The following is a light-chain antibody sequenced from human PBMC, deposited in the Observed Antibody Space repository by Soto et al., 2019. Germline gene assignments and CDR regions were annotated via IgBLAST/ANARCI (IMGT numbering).Light chain of an antibody. J-gene: IGKJ1*01. V-gene: IGKV3-20*01. CDR1: RSVSSSY. CDR2: GAS. CDR3: QQYDSSPKT. Sequence: ENLLTLTPGTPALSPGGRGTLSCRASRSVSSSYLAWYQQKPGQAPRLLIYGASSRATGIPDRFSGSGSGTDFTLTISRLEPEDFAVYYCQQYDSSPKTFGQGTKVDIK.